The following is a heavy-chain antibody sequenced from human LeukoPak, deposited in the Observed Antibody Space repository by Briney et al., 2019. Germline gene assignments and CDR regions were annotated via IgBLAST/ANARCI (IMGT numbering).Heavy chain of an antibody. CDR1: GFTFSTYW. D-gene: IGHD3-3*01. V-gene: IGHV3-74*01. CDR2: INSDESTA. Sequence: GGSLRLSCAASGFTFSTYWMHWVRQVPGKGLVWVSRINSDESTADYADAVKGRFTISRDNAKNTLYLEMNSLRAEDTAVYYCAKVTYYDFWSGYPYFDYWGQGTLVTVSS. CDR3: AKVTYYDFWSGYPYFDY. J-gene: IGHJ4*02.